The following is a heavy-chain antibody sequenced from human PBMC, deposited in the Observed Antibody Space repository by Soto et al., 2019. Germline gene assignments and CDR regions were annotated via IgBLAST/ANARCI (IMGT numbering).Heavy chain of an antibody. J-gene: IGHJ4*02. CDR1: GFSLTTSGVG. CDR2: IYWDDDK. D-gene: IGHD3-3*01. Sequence: QITLNESGPTQVKPRQTLTLTCTFSGFSLTTSGVGVGWIRQSPGKAPEWLALIYWDDDKRYSPSLKSRLTITKDTSKNQVVLTMSALDPADTATYYCARRVLRTVFGLVTTTAIYFDFWGQGTPVAVSS. V-gene: IGHV2-5*02. CDR3: ARRVLRTVFGLVTTTAIYFDF.